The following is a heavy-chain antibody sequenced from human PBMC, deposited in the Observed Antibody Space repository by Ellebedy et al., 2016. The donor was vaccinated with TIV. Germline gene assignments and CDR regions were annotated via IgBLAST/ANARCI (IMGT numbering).Heavy chain of an antibody. V-gene: IGHV4-59*08. CDR2: IYYSGST. CDR3: ARVVVGATTPGGHYYGMDV. D-gene: IGHD1-26*01. J-gene: IGHJ6*02. CDR1: GGSISSYY. Sequence: MPSETLSLTCTVSGGSISSYYWSWIRQPPGKGLEWIGYIYYSGSTNYNPSLKSRVTISVDTSKNQFSLKLSSVTAADTAVYYCARVVVGATTPGGHYYGMDVWGQGTTVTVSS.